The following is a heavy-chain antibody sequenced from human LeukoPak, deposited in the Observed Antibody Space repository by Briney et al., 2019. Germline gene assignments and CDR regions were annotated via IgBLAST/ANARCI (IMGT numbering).Heavy chain of an antibody. CDR1: GYTFTSYD. CDR2: MNPNSGNT. J-gene: IGHJ3*02. V-gene: IGHV1-8*01. CDR3: AVGVLSGGHEWAFYI. Sequence: GASVKVSCKASGYTFTSYDINWVRQATGQGLEWLGFMNPNSGNTGYAQKFQGRVTMTRNTSIRTAYMELSSLRSEDTAVYYCAVGVLSGGHEWAFYIWGQGTMVSVSS. D-gene: IGHD5-12*01.